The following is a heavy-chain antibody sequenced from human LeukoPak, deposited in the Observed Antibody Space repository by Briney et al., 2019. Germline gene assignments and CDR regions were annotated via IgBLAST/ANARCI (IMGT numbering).Heavy chain of an antibody. J-gene: IGHJ3*02. D-gene: IGHD3-10*01. CDR1: GFTFSSYS. V-gene: IGHV3-21*01. CDR2: ISSSSSYI. Sequence: GGSLRLSCAASGFTFSSYSMNWVRQAQGKGLEWVSSISSSSSYIYYADSVKGRFTISRDNAKNSLYLQMNSLRAEDTAVYYCARNASGSYYSDAFDIWGQGTMVTVSS. CDR3: ARNASGSYYSDAFDI.